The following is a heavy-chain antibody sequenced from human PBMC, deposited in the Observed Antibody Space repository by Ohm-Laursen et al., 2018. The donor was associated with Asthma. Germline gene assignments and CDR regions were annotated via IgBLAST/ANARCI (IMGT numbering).Heavy chain of an antibody. CDR2: ISSSSTI. J-gene: IGHJ5*02. CDR3: ARVLGRGIIGWFDP. CDR1: GFTFSDYY. D-gene: IGHD3-16*01. V-gene: IGHV3-69-1*01. Sequence: SLRLSCSASGFTFSDYYMNWVRQAPGKGLEWVSSISSSSTIYYADSVRGRFTTSRDNAKNSLYLQMNSLRAEDTAVYYCARVLGRGIIGWFDPWGQGTLVTVSS.